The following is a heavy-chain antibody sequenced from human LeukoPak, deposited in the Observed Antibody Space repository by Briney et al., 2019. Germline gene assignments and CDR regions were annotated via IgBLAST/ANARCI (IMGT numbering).Heavy chain of an antibody. J-gene: IGHJ4*02. CDR1: GFTFSSYS. D-gene: IGHD4-17*01. Sequence: PGGSMRLSCAASGFTFSSYSMNWVRQAPGKGLEWVSSISSSSSYIYYADSVKGRFTISRDNAKNSLYLQMNSLRAEDTAVYYCARYGYGDRRIDYWGQGTLVTVSS. CDR2: ISSSSSYI. V-gene: IGHV3-21*01. CDR3: ARYGYGDRRIDY.